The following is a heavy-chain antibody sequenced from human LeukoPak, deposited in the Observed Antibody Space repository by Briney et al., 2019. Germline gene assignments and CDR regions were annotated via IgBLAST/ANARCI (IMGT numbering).Heavy chain of an antibody. CDR2: ISSSSYI. D-gene: IGHD2-2*02. CDR1: GFTFSSYS. V-gene: IGHV3-21*01. Sequence: PGGSLRLSCAASGFTFSSYSMNWVRQAPGKGLEWVSSISSSSYIYYADSVKGRFTISRDNAKNSLYLQMDSLRAEDTAVYYCARDRNTKNIVVVPAAIWGQGTLVTVSS. CDR3: ARDRNTKNIVVVPAAI. J-gene: IGHJ4*02.